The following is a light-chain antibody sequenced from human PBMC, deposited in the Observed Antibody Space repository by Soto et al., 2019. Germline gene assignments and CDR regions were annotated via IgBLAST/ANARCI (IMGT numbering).Light chain of an antibody. CDR3: QQYDNWPRT. J-gene: IGKJ1*01. CDR1: QSVSSR. CDR2: GAS. Sequence: EIVSTQSPGTLSLYPGERATLSCRASQSVSSRLAWYQQKPGQAPRLLISGASSRATGIPDRFSGSGSGTDFTLTISSLEPEDFAFYYCQQYDNWPRTFGQGAKVDIK. V-gene: IGKV3D-15*01.